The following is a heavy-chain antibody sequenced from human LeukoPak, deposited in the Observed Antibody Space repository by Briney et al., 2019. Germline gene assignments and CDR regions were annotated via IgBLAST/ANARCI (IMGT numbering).Heavy chain of an antibody. J-gene: IGHJ4*02. CDR2: IHTSGST. CDR1: GVSISSYY. CDR3: ARDVYYYGSGSYFLDY. Sequence: PSETLSLTCTVSGVSISSYYWSWIRQPAGKGPEWIGRIHTSGSTNYKSSLKSRVTMSVDTSKNQFSLKLNSVTAADTAVYYCARDVYYYGSGSYFLDYWGQGTLVTVSS. D-gene: IGHD3-10*01. V-gene: IGHV4-4*07.